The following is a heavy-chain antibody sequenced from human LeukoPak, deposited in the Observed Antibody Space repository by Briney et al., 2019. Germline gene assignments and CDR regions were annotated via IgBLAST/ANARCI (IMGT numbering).Heavy chain of an antibody. CDR1: GGSISSYY. CDR2: IYYSGST. D-gene: IGHD5-18*01. CDR3: ARARGYSYGEHFDY. Sequence: PSETLSLTCTVSGGSISSYYWSWIRQPPGKGLEWIGYIYYSGSTNYNPSLKSRVTISVDTSKNQFSLKLSSVTAADTAVYYCARARGYSYGEHFDYWGQGTLVTVSS. V-gene: IGHV4-59*01. J-gene: IGHJ4*02.